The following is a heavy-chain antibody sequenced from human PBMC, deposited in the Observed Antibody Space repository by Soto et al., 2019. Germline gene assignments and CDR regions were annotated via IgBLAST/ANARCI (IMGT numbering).Heavy chain of an antibody. CDR1: GFTFSNYG. CDR2: IWYDGSKK. V-gene: IGHV3-33*01. D-gene: IGHD2-8*02. CDR3: VREHSFRDRTAP. J-gene: IGHJ5*02. Sequence: QVQLVESGGGVVQPGRSLTVSCAASGFTFSNYGMNWVRQAPDKGLEWVAVIWYDGSKKYYADSVKGRFTISRDDSKKTLYMEMNSLRVDDTAVYYCVREHSFRDRTAPWGQGTLVTVSS.